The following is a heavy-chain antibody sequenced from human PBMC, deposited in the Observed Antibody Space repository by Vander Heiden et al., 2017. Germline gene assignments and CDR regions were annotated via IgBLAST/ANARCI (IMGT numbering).Heavy chain of an antibody. V-gene: IGHV3-30*18. D-gene: IGHD3-10*01. Sequence: QVQLVASGGGVVQPGRSLRLSCAASGCTFSSYGMHWVRQAPGKGLEWVAVISYDGSNKYYADSVKGRFTISRDNSKNTLYLQMNSLRAEDTAVYYCAKDSHSGTGGRIDYWGQGTLVTVSS. J-gene: IGHJ4*02. CDR1: GCTFSSYG. CDR2: ISYDGSNK. CDR3: AKDSHSGTGGRIDY.